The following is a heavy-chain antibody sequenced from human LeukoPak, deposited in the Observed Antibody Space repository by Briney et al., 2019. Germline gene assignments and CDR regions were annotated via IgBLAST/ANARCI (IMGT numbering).Heavy chain of an antibody. CDR1: GYTFTGYY. CDR2: INPNSGGT. D-gene: IGHD5-12*01. CDR3: ARWGRVDIVATLDPFDI. Sequence: GASVKVSCKASGYTFTGYYMHWVRQAPGQGLEWMGWINPNSGGTNYAQKFQGRVTMTRDTSISTAYMELSRLRSDDTAVYYCARWGRVDIVATLDPFDIWGQGTMVTVSS. V-gene: IGHV1-2*02. J-gene: IGHJ3*02.